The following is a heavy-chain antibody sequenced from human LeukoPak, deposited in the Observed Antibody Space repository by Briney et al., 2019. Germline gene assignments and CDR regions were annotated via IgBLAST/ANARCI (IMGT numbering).Heavy chain of an antibody. V-gene: IGHV3-30*02. Sequence: GGSLRLSCAASGFTFSSYGMHWVRQAPGKGLEWVAVIRYDGSNKYYADSVKGRFTISRDNSKNTLYQQMNSLRAEDTAVYYCAKGGTWIRLWLLDAWGQGTLVTVSS. CDR2: IRYDGSNK. CDR3: AKGGTWIRLWLLDA. D-gene: IGHD5-18*01. CDR1: GFTFSSYG. J-gene: IGHJ5*02.